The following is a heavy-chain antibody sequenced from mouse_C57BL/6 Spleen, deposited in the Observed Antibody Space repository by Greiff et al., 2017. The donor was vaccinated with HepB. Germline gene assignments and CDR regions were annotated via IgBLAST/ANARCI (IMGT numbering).Heavy chain of an antibody. Sequence: VQLKESGAELVKPGASVKISCKASGYAFSSYWMNWVKQRPGKGLEWIGQIYPGDGDTNYNGKFKGKATLTADKSSSTAYMQLSSLTSEDSAVYFCARGSLYYFDYWGQGTTLTVSS. J-gene: IGHJ2*01. V-gene: IGHV1-80*01. CDR2: IYPGDGDT. CDR1: GYAFSSYW. CDR3: ARGSLYYFDY.